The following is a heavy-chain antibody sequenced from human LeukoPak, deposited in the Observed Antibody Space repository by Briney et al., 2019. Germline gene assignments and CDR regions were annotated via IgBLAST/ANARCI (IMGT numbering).Heavy chain of an antibody. J-gene: IGHJ4*02. D-gene: IGHD2-2*01. CDR2: ISSSSSYI. CDR1: GFTFSSYS. Sequence: GSLRLSCAASGFTFSSYSMNWVRQAPGKGLEWVSSISSSSSYIYYADSVKGRFTISRDNAKNSLYLQMNSLRAEDTAVYYCARDRRYCSSTSCRSLDYWGQGTLVTVSS. V-gene: IGHV3-21*01. CDR3: ARDRRYCSSTSCRSLDY.